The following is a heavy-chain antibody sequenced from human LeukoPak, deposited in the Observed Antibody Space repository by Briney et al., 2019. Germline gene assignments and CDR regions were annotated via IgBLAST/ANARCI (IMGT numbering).Heavy chain of an antibody. J-gene: IGHJ4*02. CDR2: IYYSGST. CDR3: AREKHSNFAIEY. CDR1: GGSISSYY. V-gene: IGHV4-59*01. D-gene: IGHD4-11*01. Sequence: PSETLSLTCNVSGGSISSYYWNWIRQPPGKGLEWIGYIYYSGSTDYNPSLKSRVTISVDTSKNQFSLKLNSVTAADTAVYYCAREKHSNFAIEYWGQGTQVIVSS.